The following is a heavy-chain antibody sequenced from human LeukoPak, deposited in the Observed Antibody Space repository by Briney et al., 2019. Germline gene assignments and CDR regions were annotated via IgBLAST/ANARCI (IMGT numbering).Heavy chain of an antibody. Sequence: ASVKVSCKASGGTLSSYAISWVRQAPGQGVEWMGRIIPILGIANYAQKFQGRVTITADKSTSTAYMELSRLRSDDTAVYYCAAHRGGRGYSYGLDYWGQGTLVTVSS. CDR3: AAHRGGRGYSYGLDY. D-gene: IGHD5-18*01. V-gene: IGHV1-69*04. CDR1: GGTLSSYA. J-gene: IGHJ4*02. CDR2: IIPILGIA.